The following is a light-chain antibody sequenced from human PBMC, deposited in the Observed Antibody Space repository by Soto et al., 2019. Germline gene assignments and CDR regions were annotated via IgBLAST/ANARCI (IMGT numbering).Light chain of an antibody. CDR2: ATS. Sequence: EIVVTQSPATLSVSPGERATLSCRASQSVGNNFAWYQQKPGQAPRLLIFATSTRATGVPARFSGSGSGTEFTLTISSLQSEDVAVYYCQQYCDWPLTFGGGAKVEIE. J-gene: IGKJ4*01. CDR3: QQYCDWPLT. V-gene: IGKV3-15*01. CDR1: QSVGNN.